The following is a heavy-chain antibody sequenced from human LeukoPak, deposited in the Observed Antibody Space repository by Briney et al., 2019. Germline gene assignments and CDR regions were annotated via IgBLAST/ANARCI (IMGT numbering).Heavy chain of an antibody. V-gene: IGHV4-31*03. CDR1: GASFHSDDQY. Sequence: SQTLSLTCLVSGASFHSDDQYWNWIRQSPGKGLEWIGSIHPSGMLYNNPSLESRVTMSRDTSKNKFSLNLNSVTAADTAMYFGSRGLDSRKLGYWGQGILVTVSS. CDR2: IHPSGML. D-gene: IGHD3-22*01. J-gene: IGHJ4*02. CDR3: SRGLDSRKLGY.